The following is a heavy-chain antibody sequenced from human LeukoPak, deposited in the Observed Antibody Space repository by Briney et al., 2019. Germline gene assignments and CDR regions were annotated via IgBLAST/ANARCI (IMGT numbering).Heavy chain of an antibody. V-gene: IGHV4-34*01. CDR1: GGSFSGYY. CDR2: INHSGST. Sequence: SETLTLTCAVYGGSFSGYYWSWIRQPPGKGLEWIGEINHSGSTNYNPSLKSRATITADTSKNQFSLKLSSVTAADTAVYYCASRPTIVVVPAASYYGMDVWGQGTTVTVSS. D-gene: IGHD2-2*01. J-gene: IGHJ6*02. CDR3: ASRPTIVVVPAASYYGMDV.